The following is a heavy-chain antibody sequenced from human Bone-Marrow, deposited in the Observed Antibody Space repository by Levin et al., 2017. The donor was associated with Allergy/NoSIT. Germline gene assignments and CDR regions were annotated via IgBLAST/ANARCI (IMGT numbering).Heavy chain of an antibody. J-gene: IGHJ4*02. CDR2: IYPRDSDT. V-gene: IGHV5-51*01. Sequence: KVSCKGSGYNFPSYWIGWVCQMPGKGLEWMGIIYPRDSDTRYSPSFRGQVTISADTSISTAYLHWSSLKASDTAMYYCARLLRVGTYMGFGDFDYWGQGTLVTVSS. CDR3: ARLLRVGTYMGFGDFDY. D-gene: IGHD1-26*01. CDR1: GYNFPSYW.